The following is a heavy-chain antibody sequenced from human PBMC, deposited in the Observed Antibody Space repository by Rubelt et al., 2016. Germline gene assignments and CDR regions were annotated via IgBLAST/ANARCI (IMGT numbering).Heavy chain of an antibody. CDR3: ARKGRSSVGHFDD. CDR1: GGSISSSSYY. CDR2: IYYSGST. J-gene: IGHJ4*02. V-gene: IGHV4-39*07. Sequence: QLQLQESGPGLVKPSETLSLTCTVSGGSISSSSYYWGWIRQPPGKGLEWIGSIYYSGSTYYNPSLKSRVTITVDTSKNQFSLKLSSVTAADTAVYYWARKGRSSVGHFDDWGQGILVTVSS.